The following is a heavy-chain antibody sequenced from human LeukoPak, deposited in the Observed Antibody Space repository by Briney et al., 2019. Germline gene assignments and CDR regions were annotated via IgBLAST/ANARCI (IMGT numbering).Heavy chain of an antibody. V-gene: IGHV4-4*02. CDR2: IYHSGST. Sequence: SGTLSLTCAVSGGSISSSNWWSWVRPPPGKGLEWIGEIYHSGSTNYNPSLKSRVTISVDKSKNQFSLKLSSVTAADTAVYYCASLRKAAAAGSYYFDYWGQGTLVTVSS. CDR3: ASLRKAAAAGSYYFDY. CDR1: GGSISSSNW. J-gene: IGHJ4*02. D-gene: IGHD6-13*01.